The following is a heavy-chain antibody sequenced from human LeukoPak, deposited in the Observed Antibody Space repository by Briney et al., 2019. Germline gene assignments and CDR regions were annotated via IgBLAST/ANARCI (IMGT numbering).Heavy chain of an antibody. CDR2: IYYSGST. CDR1: GGSISSSSYY. J-gene: IGHJ5*02. CDR3: ARHIVYDILTGYGDWFDP. Sequence: SETLSLTCTVSGGSISSSSYYWGWIRQPPGKGLEWIGSIYYSGSTYYNPSLKSRVTISVDTSKNQFSLKLSSVTAADTAVYYCARHIVYDILTGYGDWFDPWGQGTLVTVSS. D-gene: IGHD3-9*01. V-gene: IGHV4-39*01.